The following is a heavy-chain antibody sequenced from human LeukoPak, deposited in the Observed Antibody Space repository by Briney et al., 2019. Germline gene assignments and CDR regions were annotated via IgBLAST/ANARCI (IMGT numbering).Heavy chain of an antibody. Sequence: PSETLSLTCTVSGGFISSSNYYWGWIRQPPGKGLEWIGSIYYSGSTYYNPSLKSRVTISVDTSKNQFSLKLSSVTAADTAVYYCASPRYDFWSGYYSGYYYGMDVWGQGTTVTVSS. CDR1: GGFISSSNYY. CDR3: ASPRYDFWSGYYSGYYYGMDV. D-gene: IGHD3-3*01. CDR2: IYYSGST. J-gene: IGHJ6*02. V-gene: IGHV4-39*01.